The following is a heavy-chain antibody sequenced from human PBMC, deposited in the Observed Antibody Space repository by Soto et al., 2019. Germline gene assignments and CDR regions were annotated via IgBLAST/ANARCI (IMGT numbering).Heavy chain of an antibody. CDR2: IYATGTT. J-gene: IGHJ5*02. V-gene: IGHV4-4*07. Sequence: PSETLSLTCTVSGASIGGFYWRWIRKSAGKGLEWIGRIYATGTTDYNPPLKSRVMMSVDTSKKQFSLKLRSVTAADTAPYYCVRDGTKTLRDWFDPWGQGISVTVSS. CDR1: GASIGGFY. D-gene: IGHD1-1*01. CDR3: VRDGTKTLRDWFDP.